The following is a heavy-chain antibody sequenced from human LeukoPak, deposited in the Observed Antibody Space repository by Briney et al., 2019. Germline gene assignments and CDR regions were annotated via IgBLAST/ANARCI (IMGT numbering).Heavy chain of an antibody. Sequence: PGVSLRRSCSASGFTCNSIWLRRLRHAPGQGLEWVGRINRNIDGWTTDYAAPVNGRFTISRDDSKNTLYLQMNSLKTEDTAVYYWGTGLGRTDHDYWGQGTLVTVSS. D-gene: IGHD1/OR15-1a*01. CDR1: GFTCNSIW. J-gene: IGHJ4*02. V-gene: IGHV3-15*01. CDR2: INRNIDGWTT. CDR3: GTGLGRTDHDY.